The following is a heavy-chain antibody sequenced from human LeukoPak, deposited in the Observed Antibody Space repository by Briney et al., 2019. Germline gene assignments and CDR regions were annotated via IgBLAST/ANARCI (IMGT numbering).Heavy chain of an antibody. CDR2: VYDSGTT. D-gene: IGHD3-22*01. CDR3: ARGHSSGYYYDFDY. J-gene: IGHJ4*02. CDR1: GGSISGYY. Sequence: SETLSLTCTVSGGSISGYYWSWIRQPPGKGLEWIGYVYDSGTTNYNPSLKSRVTISVDTSKNQFSLKLSSVTAADTAMYYCARGHSSGYYYDFDYWGQGTLVTVSS. V-gene: IGHV4-59*01.